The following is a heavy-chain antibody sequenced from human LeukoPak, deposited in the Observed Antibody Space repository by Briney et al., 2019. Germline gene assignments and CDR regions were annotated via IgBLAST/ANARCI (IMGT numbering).Heavy chain of an antibody. CDR3: ARGALITMVRGVNQQDFDY. J-gene: IGHJ4*02. CDR1: GGSISSGSYY. D-gene: IGHD3-10*01. V-gene: IGHV4-39*07. CDR2: INHSGST. Sequence: SETLSLTCTVSGGSISSGSYYWSWIRQPPGKGLEWIGEINHSGSTNYNPSLKSRVTISVDTSKNQFSLKLSSVTAADTAVYYCARGALITMVRGVNQQDFDYWGQGTLVTVAS.